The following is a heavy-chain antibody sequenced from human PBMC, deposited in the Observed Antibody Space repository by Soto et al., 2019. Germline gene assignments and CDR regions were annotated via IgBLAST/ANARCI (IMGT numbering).Heavy chain of an antibody. CDR2: IYPGDSDT. CDR1: GYSFTSYW. CDR3: ARAYSSSLTGGYGMDV. Sequence: PGESLKISCKGSGYSFTSYWIGWVRQMPGKGLGWMGIIYPGDSDTRYSPSFQGQVTISADKSISTAYLQWSSLKASDTAMYYCARAYSSSLTGGYGMDVWGQGTTVTVSS. J-gene: IGHJ6*02. D-gene: IGHD6-6*01. V-gene: IGHV5-51*01.